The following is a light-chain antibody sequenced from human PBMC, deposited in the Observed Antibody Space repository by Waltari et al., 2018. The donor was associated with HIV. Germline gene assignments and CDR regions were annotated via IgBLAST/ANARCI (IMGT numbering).Light chain of an antibody. J-gene: IGLJ2*01. V-gene: IGLV2-14*01. Sequence: QSALTQPASVSGSPGQSITISCTGTSSDVAGYNHVSSYQQNPGKAPKLMIYEFSNRPSGVSNRFSGSKSGNTASLTISGLQAEDEADYYCSSYTSSSTLGVFGGGTKLTVL. CDR3: SSYTSSSTLGV. CDR2: EFS. CDR1: SSDVAGYNH.